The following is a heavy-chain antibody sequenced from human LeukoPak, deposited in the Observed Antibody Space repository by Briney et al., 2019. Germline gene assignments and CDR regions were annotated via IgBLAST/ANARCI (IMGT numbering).Heavy chain of an antibody. D-gene: IGHD5-18*01. J-gene: IGHJ6*03. V-gene: IGHV4-38-2*02. Sequence: SETLSLTCTVSGYSISSGYYWGWIRQPPGKGLEWIGSIYHSGSTYYNPSLKSRVTISVDTSKNQFSLKLSSVTAADTAVYYCVRAVIPASNGGSHYYYMDVWGKGTTVIVSS. CDR1: GYSISSGYY. CDR2: IYHSGST. CDR3: VRAVIPASNGGSHYYYMDV.